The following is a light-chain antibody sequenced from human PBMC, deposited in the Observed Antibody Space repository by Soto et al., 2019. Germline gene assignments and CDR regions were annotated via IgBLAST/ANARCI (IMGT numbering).Light chain of an antibody. Sequence: EIVLTQSPATLSLSPGERATLSCRASQSVSSSLAWYQQKPGQAPRLLIYDASNRATGIPARFSGSGSGTDFTLTISSLVPEDFAVYYCQQRSNWPLSLTFGGGTKVEIK. CDR3: QQRSNWPLSLT. CDR2: DAS. V-gene: IGKV3-11*01. CDR1: QSVSSS. J-gene: IGKJ4*01.